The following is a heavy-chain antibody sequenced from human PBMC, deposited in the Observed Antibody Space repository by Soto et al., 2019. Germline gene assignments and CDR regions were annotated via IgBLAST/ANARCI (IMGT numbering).Heavy chain of an antibody. CDR3: ARNHLGTTPYGMDV. J-gene: IGHJ6*02. CDR2: INAGNGNT. V-gene: IGHV1-3*05. Sequence: QVQLVQSGAEEKKPGASVKVSCKASGYTFTSYAMHWVRQAPGQRLEWMGWINAGNGNTKYSQKFQGRVTITRDTXXSRAYMGLSSMRSEDTAVYYCARNHLGTTPYGMDVGGQGTTVTVSS. CDR1: GYTFTSYA. D-gene: IGHD1-7*01.